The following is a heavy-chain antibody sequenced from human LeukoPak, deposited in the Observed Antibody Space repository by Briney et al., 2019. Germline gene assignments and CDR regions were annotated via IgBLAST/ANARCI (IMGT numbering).Heavy chain of an antibody. J-gene: IGHJ5*02. CDR1: GGSISSYY. Sequence: SEALSLTCTVSGGSISSYYWSWIRQPPGKGLEWIGYIYYSGSTNYNPSLKSRVTISVDTSKNQFSLKLSSVTAADTAVYYCARARWLQWSGHPSWFDPWGQGTLVTVSS. CDR3: ARARWLQWSGHPSWFDP. V-gene: IGHV4-59*01. CDR2: IYYSGST. D-gene: IGHD5-24*01.